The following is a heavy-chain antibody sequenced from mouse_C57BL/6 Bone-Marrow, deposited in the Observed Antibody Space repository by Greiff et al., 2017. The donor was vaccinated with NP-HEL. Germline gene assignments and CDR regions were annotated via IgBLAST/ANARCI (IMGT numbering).Heavy chain of an antibody. Sequence: VQLQQSGAELVRPGASVTLSCKASGYTFTDYEMHWVKQTPVHGLEWIGAIDPETGGTAYNQKFKGKAILTADKSSSTAYMELRSLTSEDSAVYYCTRRVTTVVGDYWGQGTTLIVSS. CDR1: GYTFTDYE. V-gene: IGHV1-15*01. CDR3: TRRVTTVVGDY. D-gene: IGHD1-1*01. CDR2: IDPETGGT. J-gene: IGHJ2*01.